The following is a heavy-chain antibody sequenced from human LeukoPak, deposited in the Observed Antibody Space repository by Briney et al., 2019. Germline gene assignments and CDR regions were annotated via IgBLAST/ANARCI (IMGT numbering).Heavy chain of an antibody. J-gene: IGHJ4*02. Sequence: GGSLRLSCAASGFTFSSYEMNWVRQAPGKGLEWVSYISSSGSTIYYADSVKGRFTISRDNAKNSLYLQMNSVRAEDMAVYYCARVSGYGVQLIDYWGQGTLVTVSS. CDR2: ISSSGSTI. CDR1: GFTFSSYE. D-gene: IGHD1-1*01. V-gene: IGHV3-48*03. CDR3: ARVSGYGVQLIDY.